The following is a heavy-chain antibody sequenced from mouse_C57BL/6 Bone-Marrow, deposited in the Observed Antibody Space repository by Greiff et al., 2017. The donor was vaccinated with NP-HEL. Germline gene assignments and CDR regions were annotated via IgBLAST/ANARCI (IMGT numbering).Heavy chain of an antibody. CDR1: GYSFTGYY. D-gene: IGHD1-1*01. CDR3: ARETYYYGRSYDWYFDV. CDR2: INPSTGGT. J-gene: IGHJ1*03. V-gene: IGHV1-43*01. Sequence: VQLQQSGPELVKPGASVKISCKASGYSFTGYYMHWVKQSSEKSLEWIGEINPSTGGTSYNQKFKGKATLTVDKSSSTAYMQLKSLTSEDSAVYYCARETYYYGRSYDWYFDVGGTGTTVTVSS.